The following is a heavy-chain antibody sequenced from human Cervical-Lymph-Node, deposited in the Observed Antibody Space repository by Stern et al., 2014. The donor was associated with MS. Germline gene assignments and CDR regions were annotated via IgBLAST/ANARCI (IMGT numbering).Heavy chain of an antibody. V-gene: IGHV3-33*01. CDR1: GFSFSRYA. D-gene: IGHD6-13*01. J-gene: IGHJ4*02. CDR2: IWYDGSNP. Sequence: VQLVESGGGVVQPGRSLRLSCAASGFSFSRYAMHWVRQAPGKGLEWVALIWYDGSNPYCADSVTVRFTISRDNFKNTLYLQMNSLRAEDTAVYYCASAYSSSHYYFDYWGQGTLVTVSS. CDR3: ASAYSSSHYYFDY.